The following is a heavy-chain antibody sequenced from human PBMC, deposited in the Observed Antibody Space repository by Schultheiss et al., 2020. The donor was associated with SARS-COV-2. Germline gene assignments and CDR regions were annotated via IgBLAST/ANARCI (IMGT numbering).Heavy chain of an antibody. Sequence: GGSLRLSCAASGFTFRSYAMSWVRQAPGKGLEWVSAISGSGGSTYYADSVKGRFTISRDNSKNSLYLQMNSLRAEDTAVYYCARMVQLWKPRNLFDYWGQGTLVTVSS. V-gene: IGHV3-23*01. J-gene: IGHJ4*02. CDR2: ISGSGGST. CDR1: GFTFRSYA. CDR3: ARMVQLWKPRNLFDY. D-gene: IGHD5-18*01.